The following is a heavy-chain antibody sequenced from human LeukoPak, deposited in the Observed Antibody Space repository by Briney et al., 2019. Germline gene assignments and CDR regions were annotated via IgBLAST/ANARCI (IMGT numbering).Heavy chain of an antibody. V-gene: IGHV3-33*01. CDR2: IWYDGSNK. J-gene: IGHJ4*02. D-gene: IGHD6-19*01. Sequence: PGGSLRLSCAASGFTFSSYGMHWVRQAPGKGLEWVAVIWYDGSNKYHAESVKGRFIISRDNAKNTLYLQMNSLRADDTAVYYCARRVWSGWYDYFDYWGQGTLVTVSS. CDR1: GFTFSSYG. CDR3: ARRVWSGWYDYFDY.